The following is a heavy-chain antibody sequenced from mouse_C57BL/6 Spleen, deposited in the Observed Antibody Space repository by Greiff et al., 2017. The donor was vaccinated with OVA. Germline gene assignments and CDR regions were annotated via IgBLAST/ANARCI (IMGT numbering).Heavy chain of an antibody. V-gene: IGHV1-85*01. CDR1: GYTFTSYD. CDR3: ARGDGSWYFDV. J-gene: IGHJ1*03. Sequence: QVQLQQSGPELVKPGASVKLSCKASGYTFTSYDINWVKQRPGQGLEWMGWIYPRDGSTKYNEKFKGKATLTVDTSSSTAYMELHSLTSEDSAVYFCARGDGSWYFDVWGTGTTVTVSS. D-gene: IGHD1-1*01. CDR2: IYPRDGST.